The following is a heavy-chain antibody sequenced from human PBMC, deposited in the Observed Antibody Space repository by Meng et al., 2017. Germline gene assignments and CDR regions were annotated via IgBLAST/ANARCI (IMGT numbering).Heavy chain of an antibody. Sequence: LSLTCAASGFTFSSYSMNWVRQAPGKGLEWVSSISSSSSYIYYADSVKGRFTISRDNAKNSLYLQMNSLRAEDTAVYYCARGVWWELLLTDYWGQGTLVTVSS. CDR1: GFTFSSYS. V-gene: IGHV3-21*01. D-gene: IGHD1-26*01. CDR3: ARGVWWELLLTDY. CDR2: ISSSSSYI. J-gene: IGHJ4*02.